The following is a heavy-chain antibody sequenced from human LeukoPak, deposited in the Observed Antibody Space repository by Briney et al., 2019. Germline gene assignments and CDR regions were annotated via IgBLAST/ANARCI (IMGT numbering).Heavy chain of an antibody. V-gene: IGHV1-69*05. CDR2: IIPIFGTA. Sequence: GASVKASCKASGGTFSSYAISWVRQAPGQGLEWMGGIIPIFGTANHAQKFQGRVTITTDEFTSTAYMELSSLRSEDTAVYYCARDRYDSSGYFDYWGQGTLVTVSS. J-gene: IGHJ4*02. CDR1: GGTFSSYA. CDR3: ARDRYDSSGYFDY. D-gene: IGHD3-22*01.